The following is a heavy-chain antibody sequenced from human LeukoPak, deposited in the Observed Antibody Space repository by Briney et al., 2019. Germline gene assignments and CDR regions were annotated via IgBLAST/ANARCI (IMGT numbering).Heavy chain of an antibody. CDR3: AKGSQVVITPPFDY. J-gene: IGHJ4*02. D-gene: IGHD3-22*01. CDR2: INWNSGSI. CDR1: GFTFDDYA. V-gene: IGHV3-9*01. Sequence: GGSLRLSCAASGFTFDDYARHWVRQAPGKGLEWVSGINWNSGSIGYADSVKGRFTISRDNAKNSLYLQMNSLRAEDTALYYCAKGSQVVITPPFDYWGQGTLVTVSS.